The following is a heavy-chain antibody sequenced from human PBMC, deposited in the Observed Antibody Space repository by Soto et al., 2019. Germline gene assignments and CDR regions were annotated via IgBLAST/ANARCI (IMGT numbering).Heavy chain of an antibody. J-gene: IGHJ6*02. V-gene: IGHV4-38-2*01. CDR3: ASTRIYDFWSGYYTPDYYYYYGMDV. Sequence: PSETLSLTCAVSGYSITNGYYWGWIRQPPGMGLEWIGSIYTSGSTNYNPSLKSRVTMSVDTSKNQFSLKLSSVTAADTAVYYCASTRIYDFWSGYYTPDYYYYYGMDVWGQGTTVTVSS. CDR2: IYTSGST. CDR1: GYSITNGYY. D-gene: IGHD3-3*01.